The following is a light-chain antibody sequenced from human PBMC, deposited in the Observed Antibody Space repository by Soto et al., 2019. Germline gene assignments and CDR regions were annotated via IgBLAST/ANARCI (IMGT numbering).Light chain of an antibody. Sequence: SYALTQPLSVSVALGQTARITCGGNNIGSKNVHWYQLNPGQAPVLVIYRDTNRPSGIPERFSGSNSGNTATLAISGAQVGDDADYYCQVWDSSTVVFGGGTQLTVL. V-gene: IGLV3-9*01. CDR1: NIGSKN. CDR2: RDT. CDR3: QVWDSSTVV. J-gene: IGLJ3*02.